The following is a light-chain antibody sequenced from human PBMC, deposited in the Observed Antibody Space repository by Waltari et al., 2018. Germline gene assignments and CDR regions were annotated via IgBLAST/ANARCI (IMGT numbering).Light chain of an antibody. CDR3: QQYYSIPYT. V-gene: IGKV1-27*01. Sequence: DIQMTQSPSSLSASVGDRVTITCRASQGINNYLAWYQQKPGKVPKVLIYAASTLQSGVPDRFSGSGSGTDFTLTISSLQAEDVAVYYCQQYYSIPYTFGPGTKLEIK. CDR1: QGINNY. CDR2: AAS. J-gene: IGKJ2*01.